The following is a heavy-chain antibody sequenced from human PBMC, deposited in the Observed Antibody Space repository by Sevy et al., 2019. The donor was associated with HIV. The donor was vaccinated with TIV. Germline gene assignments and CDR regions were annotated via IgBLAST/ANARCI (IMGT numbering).Heavy chain of an antibody. J-gene: IGHJ1*01. V-gene: IGHV3-7*03. CDR3: ARDGVGATDAEYFQH. Sequence: GGSLRLSCAASGFTFSSYWMSWVRQAPGKGLEWVANIKQDGSEKYYVDSVKGRFTISRDNAKNSLYLQRNSLRAEDTAVYYCARDGVGATDAEYFQHWGQGTLVTVSS. CDR1: GFTFSSYW. CDR2: IKQDGSEK. D-gene: IGHD1-26*01.